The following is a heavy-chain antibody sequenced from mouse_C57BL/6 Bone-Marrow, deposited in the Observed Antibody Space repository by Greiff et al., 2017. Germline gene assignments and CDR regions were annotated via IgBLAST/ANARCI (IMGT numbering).Heavy chain of an antibody. D-gene: IGHD3-1*01. CDR2: IYPRSGNT. J-gene: IGHJ3*01. Sequence: VQLQQSGAELARPGASVKLSCKASGYTFTSYGISWVKQRTGQGLEWIGEIYPRSGNTYYNEKFKGKATLTADKSSSTAYMELRSLKSEDAAVFFCARSGPFAYWGQGTLVTVSA. V-gene: IGHV1-81*01. CDR1: GYTFTSYG. CDR3: ARSGPFAY.